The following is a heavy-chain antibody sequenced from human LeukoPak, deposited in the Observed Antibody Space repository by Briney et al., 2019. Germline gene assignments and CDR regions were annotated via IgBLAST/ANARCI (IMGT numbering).Heavy chain of an antibody. D-gene: IGHD3-3*01. CDR2: INHCGRT. CDR3: ARGPLTNNWFDP. CDR1: GGSISSYY. V-gene: IGHV4-34*01. Sequence: SETLSLTCTVSGGSISSYYWSWIRQPAGKGVEWIGEINHCGRTNYNPSLKSRVTISADTSKNQFSLELRSVTAADTAVYYCARGPLTNNWFDPWGQGTLVTVSS. J-gene: IGHJ5*02.